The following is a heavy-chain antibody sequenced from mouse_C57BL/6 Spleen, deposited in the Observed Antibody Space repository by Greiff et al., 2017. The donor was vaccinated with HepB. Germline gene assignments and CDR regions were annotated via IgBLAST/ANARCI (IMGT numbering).Heavy chain of an antibody. CDR1: GFTFSSYS. D-gene: IGHD2-4*01. V-gene: IGHV5-4*01. J-gene: IGHJ4*01. CDR2: ISDGGSYT. CDR3: ARGGYDFEGENAMDY. Sequence: EVQVVESGGGLVKPGGSLKLSCAASGFTFSSYSMSWVRQTPEKRLEWVATISDGGSYTYYQDNVKGRFTITIDHAKNNLYLQMSHLTSEDTAMYYCARGGYDFEGENAMDYWGQGTSVTGSS.